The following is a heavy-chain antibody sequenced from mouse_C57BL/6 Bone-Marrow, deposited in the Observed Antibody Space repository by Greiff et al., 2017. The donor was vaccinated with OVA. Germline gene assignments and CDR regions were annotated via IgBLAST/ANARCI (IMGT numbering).Heavy chain of an antibody. CDR1: GFSLTSYG. Sequence: VQLQQSGPGLVQPSQSLSITCTVSGFSLTSYGVHWVRQSPGKGLEWLGVIWSGGSTDYNAAFISRLSISKDNSKSQVFFKMNSLQADDTAIYYCARNSPDSSGYRGYAMDYWGQGTSVTVSS. V-gene: IGHV2-2*01. CDR3: ARNSPDSSGYRGYAMDY. J-gene: IGHJ4*01. CDR2: IWSGGST. D-gene: IGHD3-2*02.